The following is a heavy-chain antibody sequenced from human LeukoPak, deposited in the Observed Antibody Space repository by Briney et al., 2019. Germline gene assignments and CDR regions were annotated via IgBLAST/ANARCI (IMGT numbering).Heavy chain of an antibody. CDR2: IIEKGNA. D-gene: IGHD3-10*01. J-gene: IGHJ2*01. Sequence: SETLSLTCAFYGGSFSSYSWSWTWIRQTPEKGLEWIGEIIEKGNANYNPSLKSRVTIDLDTSKNQFSLKLTSMTAVDTAMYYCARGYYPPRWYFDLWGRGTLVTVSS. CDR1: GGSFSSYS. CDR3: ARGYYPPRWYFDL. V-gene: IGHV4-34*01.